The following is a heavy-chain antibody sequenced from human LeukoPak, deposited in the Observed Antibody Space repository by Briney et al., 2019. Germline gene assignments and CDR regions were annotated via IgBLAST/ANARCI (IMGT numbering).Heavy chain of an antibody. CDR1: GFTFSSYS. CDR2: ISSSSSYI. J-gene: IGHJ4*02. Sequence: GGSLRLSCTASGFTFSSYSMNWVRQAPGKGLEWVSSISSSSSYIYYADSVKGRFTISRDNAKNSLYLQMNSLRAEDTAVYYCARWRYYGNYVDAFDIWGQGTLVTVSS. V-gene: IGHV3-21*01. CDR3: ARWRYYGNYVDAFDI. D-gene: IGHD4-11*01.